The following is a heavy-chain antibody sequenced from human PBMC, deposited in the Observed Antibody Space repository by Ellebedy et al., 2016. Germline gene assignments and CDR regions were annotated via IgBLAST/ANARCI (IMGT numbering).Heavy chain of an antibody. CDR3: TRGGLDNSFDV. CDR1: GFTFSSYG. CDR2: IWYDGSNK. V-gene: IGHV3-33*01. J-gene: IGHJ3*01. Sequence: GESLKISCAASGFTFSSYGMHWVRQAPGKGLEWVAVIWYDGSNKYYADSVKGRFTISRDNAKNSVYLQMNSLRDEDTAVYYCTRGGLDNSFDVWGQGTMVTVSS. D-gene: IGHD3-16*01.